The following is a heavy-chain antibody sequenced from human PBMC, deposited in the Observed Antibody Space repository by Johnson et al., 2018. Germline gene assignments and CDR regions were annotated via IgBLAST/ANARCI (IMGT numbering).Heavy chain of an antibody. J-gene: IGHJ3*02. V-gene: IGHV3-33*01. CDR2: IWYDGSNK. CDR3: ARDSCHHFWSGYCGYFDI. D-gene: IGHD3-3*02. CDR1: GFPFNSYG. Sequence: QVQLVQSGGGVVQPGRSLRLSCAASGFPFNSYGIHWVRQAPGKGLEWVAVIWYDGSNKYYADSVKGRFTISTDNSKNTLYLQMNILRAEDTAVYFCARDSCHHFWSGYCGYFDIWGQGTMVTVSS.